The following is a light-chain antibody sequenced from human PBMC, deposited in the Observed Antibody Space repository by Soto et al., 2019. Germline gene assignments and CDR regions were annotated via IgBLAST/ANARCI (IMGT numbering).Light chain of an antibody. V-gene: IGKV3-20*01. CDR2: AAS. J-gene: IGKJ2*01. CDR3: QQQGT. CDR1: RSLSSSY. Sequence: EIVLTQSPGTLSLSPGERATLSCRASRSLSSSYVVWYQQKPGQAPRLLIYAASRRATGIPDRFSGSGSATEYTLTSSRVEPEDFAVYYCQQQGTFGQGTKLEIK.